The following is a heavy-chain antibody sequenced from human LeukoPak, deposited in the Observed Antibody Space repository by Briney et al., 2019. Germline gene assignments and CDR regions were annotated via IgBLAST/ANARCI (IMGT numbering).Heavy chain of an antibody. CDR3: AKDIGSSSWLFDYYYYYGMDV. V-gene: IGHV3-9*01. D-gene: IGHD6-13*01. CDR1: GFTFDDYA. CDR2: ISWNSGSI. Sequence: GGSLRLSCAASGFTFDDYAMHWVRQAPGKGLEWVSGISWNSGSIGYADSVKGRFTISRDNAKNSLYLQMNSLRAEDTALYYCAKDIGSSSWLFDYYYYYGMDVWGQGTTVTVSS. J-gene: IGHJ6*02.